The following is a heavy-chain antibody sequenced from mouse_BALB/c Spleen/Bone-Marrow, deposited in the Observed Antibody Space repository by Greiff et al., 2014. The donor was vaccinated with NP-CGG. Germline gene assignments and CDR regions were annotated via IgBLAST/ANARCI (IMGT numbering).Heavy chain of an antibody. CDR2: IWAGGST. Sequence: VKVVESGPGLVAPSQSLFITCTVSGFSLTSYGVHWVRQPPGKGLEWLGVIWAGGSTNYNSALMSRLSISKDNSKSQVFLKMNSLQTDDTAMYYCARVYLWYFDVWGAGTTVTVSS. CDR3: ARVYLWYFDV. V-gene: IGHV2-9*02. J-gene: IGHJ1*01. CDR1: GFSLTSYG. D-gene: IGHD2-3*01.